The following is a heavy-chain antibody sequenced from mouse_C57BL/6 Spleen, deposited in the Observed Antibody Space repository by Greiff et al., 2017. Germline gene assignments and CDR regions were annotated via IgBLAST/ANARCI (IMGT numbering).Heavy chain of an antibody. Sequence: VQLQQSGPELVKPGASVKISCKASGYAFRSSWMNWVKPRPGKGLEWIGRIYPGDGDTNYNGKFKGKATLTADKSSSTAYMQLSSLPSEDSAVYFCARDYGGYFDVWGTGTTVTVSS. CDR1: GYAFRSSW. V-gene: IGHV1-82*01. D-gene: IGHD1-1*01. CDR2: IYPGDGDT. J-gene: IGHJ1*03. CDR3: ARDYGGYFDV.